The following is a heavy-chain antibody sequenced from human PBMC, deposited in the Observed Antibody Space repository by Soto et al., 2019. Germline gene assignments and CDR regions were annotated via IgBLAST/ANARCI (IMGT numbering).Heavy chain of an antibody. J-gene: IGHJ6*02. V-gene: IGHV3-23*01. Sequence: PGGSLRLSCAASGFTVTSYGMSWVRQAPGKGLEWVSTITGSGDTTYYADSVKGRFTISRDNSKNTLFLQMNGLRAEDTALYYCAKGRSYYYYYGVDVWGQGTTVTVSS. CDR3: AKGRSYYYYYGVDV. CDR1: GFTVTSYG. CDR2: ITGSGDTT.